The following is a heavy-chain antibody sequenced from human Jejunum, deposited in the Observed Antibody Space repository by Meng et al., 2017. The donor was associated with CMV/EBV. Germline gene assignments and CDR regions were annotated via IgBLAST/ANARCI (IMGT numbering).Heavy chain of an antibody. D-gene: IGHD6-13*01. J-gene: IGHJ4*02. Sequence: SGFTFTNFAMRWVRKAPGKGVEWVSRITNNGDTTDYADSVNGRFTISRDNSKNTLFVQMNSLRVEDTAVYYCAKHPITTGGTEIFDYWGQGTLVTVSS. CDR1: GFTFTNFA. V-gene: IGHV3-23*01. CDR2: ITNNGDTT. CDR3: AKHPITTGGTEIFDY.